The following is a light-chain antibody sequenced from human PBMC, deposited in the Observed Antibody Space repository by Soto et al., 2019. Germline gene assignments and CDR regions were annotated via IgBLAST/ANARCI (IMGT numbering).Light chain of an antibody. V-gene: IGKV3-20*01. Sequence: SPGTLSLSPGERATLSCRASQSVSSTYSVWYQQKPGQAPRLLIYGASNRATGIPDRFSGSGSGTDFTLTISRLEPEDFAVYYCQQYDTSSITFGQGTRLEIK. J-gene: IGKJ5*01. CDR2: GAS. CDR3: QQYDTSSIT. CDR1: QSVSSTY.